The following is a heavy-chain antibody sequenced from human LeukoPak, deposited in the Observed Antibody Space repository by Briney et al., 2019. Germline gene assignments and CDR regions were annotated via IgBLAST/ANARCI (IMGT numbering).Heavy chain of an antibody. J-gene: IGHJ4*02. Sequence: SETLSLTCAVSGDSISSSHWWSWVRQPPGKGLEWIGEIYHSGSTNYNPSLKSRVTISVDKSKNQFSLKLSSVTAADTAVYYCARDRRSEGGVRASFDYWGQGTLVTVSS. V-gene: IGHV4-4*02. CDR2: IYHSGST. CDR3: ARDRRSEGGVRASFDY. D-gene: IGHD3-10*01. CDR1: GDSISSSHW.